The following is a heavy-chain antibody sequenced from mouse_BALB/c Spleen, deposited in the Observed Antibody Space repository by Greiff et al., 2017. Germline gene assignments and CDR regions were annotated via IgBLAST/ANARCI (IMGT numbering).Heavy chain of an antibody. CDR1: GYTFSSYW. D-gene: IGHD2-4*01. J-gene: IGHJ3*01. CDR3: ASQSTMITTGFAY. V-gene: IGHV1-9*01. CDR2: ILPGSGST. Sequence: VKLMESGAELMKPGASVKISCKATGYTFSSYWIEWVKQRPGHGLEWIGEILPGSGSTNYNEKFKGKATFTADTSSNTAYMQLSSLTSEDSAVYYCASQSTMITTGFAYWGQGSLGTVSA.